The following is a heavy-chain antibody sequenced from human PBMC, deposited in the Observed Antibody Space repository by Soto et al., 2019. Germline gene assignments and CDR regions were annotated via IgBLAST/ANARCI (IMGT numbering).Heavy chain of an antibody. Sequence: ASVKVSCKASGGTFSSYTISWVRQAPGQGLEWKGKIIPILGITNYAQKIQGRVTTTTDTSQRTAHIEQKNPISDDSAVYFCAIEGYYSGSGTYSPPRYYGMDAWGQGTTVTVSS. CDR1: GGTFSSYT. CDR3: AIEGYYSGSGTYSPPRYYGMDA. J-gene: IGHJ6*02. V-gene: IGHV1-69*02. CDR2: IIPILGIT. D-gene: IGHD3-10*01.